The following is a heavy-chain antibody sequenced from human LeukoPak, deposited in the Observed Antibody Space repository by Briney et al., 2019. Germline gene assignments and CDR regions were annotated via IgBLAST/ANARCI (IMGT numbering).Heavy chain of an antibody. J-gene: IGHJ3*02. Sequence: SETLSLTCTVSGGSISSSSYYWGWIRQPPGKGLEWIGSIYYSGSTYYNPSLKSRVTISVDTSKNQFSLKLSSVTAADTAVYHCARHESPVTMVRGVIMNAFDIWGQGTMVTVSS. V-gene: IGHV4-39*01. D-gene: IGHD3-10*01. CDR2: IYYSGST. CDR1: GGSISSSSYY. CDR3: ARHESPVTMVRGVIMNAFDI.